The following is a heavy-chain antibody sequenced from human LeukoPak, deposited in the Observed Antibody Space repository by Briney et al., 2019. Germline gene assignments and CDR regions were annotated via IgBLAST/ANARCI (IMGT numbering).Heavy chain of an antibody. CDR1: GFTVSTNY. V-gene: IGHV3-53*01. J-gene: IGHJ2*01. CDR3: ARDKIVVVPAATYWYFDL. D-gene: IGHD2-2*01. CDR2: IYSGGST. Sequence: SGGSLRLSCAATGFTVSTNYMSWVRQAPGKGLEWVSVIYSGGSTYYADSVKGRFTISRDNSKNTLYLQMNSLRAEDTAVYYCARDKIVVVPAATYWYFDLWGRGTLVTVSS.